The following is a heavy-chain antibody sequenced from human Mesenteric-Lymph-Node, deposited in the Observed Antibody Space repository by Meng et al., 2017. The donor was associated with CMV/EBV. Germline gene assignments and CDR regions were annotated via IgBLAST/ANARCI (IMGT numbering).Heavy chain of an antibody. CDR2: ISSSGSTI. Sequence: GGSLRLSCAASGFTFSSYSMNWVRQAPGKGLEWVSYISSSGSTIYYADSVKGRFTISRDNAKNSLYLQMNSLRAEDTAIYYCARDNSPYGMDVWGQGTTVTVSS. CDR1: GFTFSSYS. J-gene: IGHJ6*02. V-gene: IGHV3-48*04. CDR3: ARDNSPYGMDV. D-gene: IGHD5-18*01.